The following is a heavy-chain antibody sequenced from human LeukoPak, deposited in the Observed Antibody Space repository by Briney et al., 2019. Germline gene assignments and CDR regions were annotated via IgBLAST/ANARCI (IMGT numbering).Heavy chain of an antibody. J-gene: IGHJ4*02. CDR2: IYYSGNT. CDR3: ARTITIFGALGYFDY. V-gene: IGHV4-31*03. Sequence: KPSQTLSLTCTVSGXSISSGADSWSWVRQHPGKGLEWIAYIYYSGNTYYNPSLKRRVTISVDTSKNQFSLKLSSVTAADTAVYYCARTITIFGALGYFDYWGQGTLVTVSS. CDR1: GXSISSGADS. D-gene: IGHD3-3*01.